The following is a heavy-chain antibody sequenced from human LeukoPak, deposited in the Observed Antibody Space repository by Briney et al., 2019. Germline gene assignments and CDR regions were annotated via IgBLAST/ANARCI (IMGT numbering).Heavy chain of an antibody. V-gene: IGHV4-61*02. CDR3: ARHWPGDLESDDRTYYFDY. CDR2: IYTSGTT. CDR1: GGSISSGSYY. D-gene: IGHD4-17*01. J-gene: IGHJ4*02. Sequence: PSQTLSLTCTVSGGSISSGSYYWSWIRQPAGKGLEWIGRIYTSGTTNYNPSLKSRVTVSVDTSNNQFSLKLSSVTAADTAVYYCARHWPGDLESDDRTYYFDYWGQGTLVTVSS.